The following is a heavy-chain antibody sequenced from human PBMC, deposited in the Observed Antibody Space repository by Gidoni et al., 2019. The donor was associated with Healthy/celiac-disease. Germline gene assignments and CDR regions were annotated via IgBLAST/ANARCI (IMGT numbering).Heavy chain of an antibody. V-gene: IGHV3-49*05. CDR3: TRVMTTNEKNDY. D-gene: IGHD3-16*01. CDR1: GFTFGDYA. Sequence: EVQLVESGGGLVKPGRSLRLSCTASGFTFGDYAMSWFRQAPGKGLEWVGFIRSKAYGGTTEYAASVKGRFTISREDSKSIAYLQMNSLKTEDTAVYYCTRVMTTNEKNDYWGQGTLVTVSS. CDR2: IRSKAYGGTT. J-gene: IGHJ4*02.